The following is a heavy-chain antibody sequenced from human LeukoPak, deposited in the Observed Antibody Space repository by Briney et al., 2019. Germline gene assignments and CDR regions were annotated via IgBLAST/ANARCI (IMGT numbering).Heavy chain of an antibody. Sequence: TSETLSLTCTIFGDSVSRSDSYWDWIRQPPGKGLEWIGTIYYSGRTYYSPSLKSRVTLSVDMSNNQFSPTLSSVTAADTALYFCARRRYYDSSGYLEWGQGTLVTVSS. V-gene: IGHV4-39*01. CDR1: GDSVSRSDSY. D-gene: IGHD3-22*01. CDR3: ARRRYYDSSGYLE. J-gene: IGHJ1*01. CDR2: IYYSGRT.